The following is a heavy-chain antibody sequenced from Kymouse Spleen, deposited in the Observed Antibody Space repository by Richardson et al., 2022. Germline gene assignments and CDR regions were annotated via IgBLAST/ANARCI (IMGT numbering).Heavy chain of an antibody. D-gene: IGHD6-13*01. V-gene: IGHV4-59*01. CDR1: GGSISSYY. CDR3: ARDSSSWHFDY. J-gene: IGHJ4*02. CDR2: IYYSGST. Sequence: QVQLQESGPGLVKPSETLSLTCTVSGGSISSYYWSWIRQPPGKGLEWIGYIYYSGSTNYNPSLKSRVTISVDTSKNQFSLKLSSVTAADTAVYYCARDSSSWHFDYWGQGTLVTVSS.